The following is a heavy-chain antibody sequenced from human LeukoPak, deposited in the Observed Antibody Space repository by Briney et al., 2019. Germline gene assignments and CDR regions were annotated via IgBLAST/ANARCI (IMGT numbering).Heavy chain of an antibody. D-gene: IGHD6-13*01. CDR2: IRSTGGGT. V-gene: IGHV3-23*01. CDR1: EFTFSSYA. J-gene: IGHJ4*02. CDR3: AKELAAVGVPSFDS. Sequence: GGSLRLSCAASEFTFSSYAMSWVRQTPGKGLEWVSGIRSTGGGTYYADSVKGQFTIYRDNSKNTLYLQMNSLRAEDTAVYYCAKELAAVGVPSFDSWGQGTLVTVSS.